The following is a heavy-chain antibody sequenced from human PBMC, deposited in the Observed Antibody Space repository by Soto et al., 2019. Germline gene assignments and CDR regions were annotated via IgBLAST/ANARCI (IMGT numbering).Heavy chain of an antibody. J-gene: IGHJ5*02. D-gene: IGHD4-4*01. CDR3: ARGEDVMTTVTPSGWFDP. V-gene: IGHV4-59*01. Sequence: SETLSLPCTVSGGSISSYYWSWIRQPPGKGLEWIGYIYYSGSTNYNPSLKSRVTISVDTSKNQFSLKLSSVTAADTAVYYCARGEDVMTTVTPSGWFDPWGQGTLVTVSS. CDR2: IYYSGST. CDR1: GGSISSYY.